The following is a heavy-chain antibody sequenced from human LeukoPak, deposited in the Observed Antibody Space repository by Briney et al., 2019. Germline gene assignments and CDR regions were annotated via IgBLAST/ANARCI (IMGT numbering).Heavy chain of an antibody. V-gene: IGHV3-23*01. Sequence: GGSLRLSCAAPGFIFSTYGMTWFRQAPGRGLEWVSGISGSGLNTYYADSVKGRFTSSRDNSKNILYLQMNSLRAEDTAVYYCAKGGGYGSGTYSEDWGQGILVTVPS. J-gene: IGHJ4*02. D-gene: IGHD3-10*01. CDR1: GFIFSTYG. CDR3: AKGGGYGSGTYSED. CDR2: ISGSGLNT.